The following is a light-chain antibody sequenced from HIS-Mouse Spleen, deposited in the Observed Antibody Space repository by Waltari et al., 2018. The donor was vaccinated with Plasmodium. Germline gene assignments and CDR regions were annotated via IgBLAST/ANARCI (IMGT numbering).Light chain of an antibody. CDR3: YSTDSSGNHRV. CDR1: ALPKKY. CDR2: EDS. Sequence: SYELTQPPSVSVSPGQTARITCSGDALPKKYAYWYQQKSGQAPVLVIYEDSTRPSGILEGVSGPSAGTMATLTISGAQGEDEADYYCYSTDSSGNHRVFGGGTKLTVL. J-gene: IGLJ3*02. V-gene: IGLV3-10*01.